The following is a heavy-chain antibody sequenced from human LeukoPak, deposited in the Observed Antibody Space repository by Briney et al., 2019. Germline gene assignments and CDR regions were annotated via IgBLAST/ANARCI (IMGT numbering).Heavy chain of an antibody. V-gene: IGHV1-3*01. CDR2: IDAGNGKT. CDR3: ARDMGSGSLHY. CDR1: GYTFTTYA. D-gene: IGHD1-26*01. Sequence: ASVKVSCKASGYTFTTYAIHWVRQAPGQRPEWMGWIDAGNGKTKYSQKFQGRVTITRDTSASTAYMELSSLRSEDTAVYYCARDMGSGSLHYWGQGTLVTVSS. J-gene: IGHJ4*02.